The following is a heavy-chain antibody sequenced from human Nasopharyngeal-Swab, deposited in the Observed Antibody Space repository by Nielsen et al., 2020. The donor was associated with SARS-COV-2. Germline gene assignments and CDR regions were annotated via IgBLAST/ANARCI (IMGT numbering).Heavy chain of an antibody. J-gene: IGHJ4*02. CDR2: INAGNGNT. Sequence: WVRQAPGQRLEWMGWINAGNGNTKYSQKFQGRVTITRDTSASTAYMELSSLRSEDTAVYYCARVYYDSSGYYQYWGQGTQVTVSS. D-gene: IGHD3-22*01. CDR3: ARVYYDSSGYYQY. V-gene: IGHV1-3*01.